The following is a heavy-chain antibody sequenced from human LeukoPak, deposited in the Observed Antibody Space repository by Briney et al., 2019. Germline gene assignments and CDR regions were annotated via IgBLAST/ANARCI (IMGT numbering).Heavy chain of an antibody. J-gene: IGHJ6*03. CDR3: ARQGRIPGHAVPVPDGPATEYSYYYMDV. CDR2: IYIGGGT. CDR1: GGSMVPYY. V-gene: IGHV4-4*07. Sequence: SETLSLTCTVSGGSMVPYYWSWVRQPAGKGLEWLGHIYIGGGTKYNPSLKGRVTVSIDRSMNQFSLRLTSVAAADTAVYYCARQGRIPGHAVPVPDGPATEYSYYYMDVWGNGTTVTVSS. D-gene: IGHD4-11*01.